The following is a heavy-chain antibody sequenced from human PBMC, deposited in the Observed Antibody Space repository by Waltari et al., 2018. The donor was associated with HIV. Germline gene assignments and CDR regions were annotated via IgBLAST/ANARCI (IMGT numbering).Heavy chain of an antibody. CDR3: ASRSSGRVAYGLDV. J-gene: IGHJ6*02. CDR2: ISSSSGHM. Sequence: EVQLVASGAGLVKPGGSLRPSCAGSGFTFSSYATNWVRQAPGKGLEWVAYISSSSGHMKYADSVKGRFTISRDNAKNSLYLQINSLRAEDTAVYYCASRSSGRVAYGLDVWGQGTTVIVSS. CDR1: GFTFSSYA. D-gene: IGHD6-19*01. V-gene: IGHV3-21*01.